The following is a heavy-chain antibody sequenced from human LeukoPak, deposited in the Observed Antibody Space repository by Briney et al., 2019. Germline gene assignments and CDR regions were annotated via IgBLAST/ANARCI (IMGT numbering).Heavy chain of an antibody. V-gene: IGHV4-34*01. Sequence: PSETLSLTCAVNGGSFSGYYWSWIRQPPGKGLEWIGEIDHSGSTNYNPSLKSRVTTSVDTSKNQFSLKLSSVTAADTAVYYCARTHVVVGGFDYWGQGTLVTVSS. CDR2: IDHSGST. D-gene: IGHD2-21*01. CDR3: ARTHVVVGGFDY. J-gene: IGHJ4*02. CDR1: GGSFSGYY.